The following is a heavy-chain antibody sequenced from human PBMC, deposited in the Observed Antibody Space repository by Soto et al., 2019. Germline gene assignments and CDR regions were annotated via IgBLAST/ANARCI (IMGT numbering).Heavy chain of an antibody. D-gene: IGHD1-26*01. V-gene: IGHV3-21*01. CDR2: ISSSSSYI. J-gene: IGHJ3*02. Sequence: GGSLRLSCAASGFTFSSYSMNWVRQAPGKGLEWVSSISSSSSYIYYADSVKGRFTISRDNAKSSLYLQMNSLRAEDTAVYYCARGGVGATRGAFDIWGQGTMVTVSS. CDR3: ARGGVGATRGAFDI. CDR1: GFTFSSYS.